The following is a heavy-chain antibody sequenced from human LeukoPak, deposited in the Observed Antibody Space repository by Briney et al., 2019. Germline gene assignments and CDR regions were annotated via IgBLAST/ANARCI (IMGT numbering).Heavy chain of an antibody. CDR1: GFGVSSED. V-gene: IGHV3-53*04. Sequence: RGGPLRLSWAAAGFGVSSEDMGWVREAPGQGLEWLSLVSAGGGSGACDAECVRGGYSGSRHGSQNTLKLQMNSLRVDDTAMYYCLRQGPGTPPRWGQGTLVTVSS. J-gene: IGHJ4*02. CDR3: LRQGPGTPPR. CDR2: VSAGGGSGA. D-gene: IGHD1-26*01.